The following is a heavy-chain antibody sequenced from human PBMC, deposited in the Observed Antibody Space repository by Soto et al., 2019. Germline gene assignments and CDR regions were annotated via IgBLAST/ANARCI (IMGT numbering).Heavy chain of an antibody. Sequence: PVGSLRLSCSASGFTFSSYAMHCVRQAPGKGLEYVSGVRGNGDPPFYADSVKGRFTISRDNSKNTLYLQMSGLSADDTAVYYCVKSRGGNNFDFFDWGQGALVTVSS. CDR1: GFTFSSYA. V-gene: IGHV3-64D*06. D-gene: IGHD5-12*01. J-gene: IGHJ4*02. CDR2: VRGNGDPP. CDR3: VKSRGGNNFDFFD.